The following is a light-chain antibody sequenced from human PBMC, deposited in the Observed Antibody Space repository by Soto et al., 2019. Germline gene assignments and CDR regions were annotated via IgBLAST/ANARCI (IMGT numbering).Light chain of an antibody. CDR1: QSPLYSDGNTY. Sequence: DVVMTQSPLSLPVTLGQPASISCRSSQSPLYSDGNTYLSWFQQRPGQSPRRLIYKVSNRDSGVPDRFSGSGSGTDFTPKISRVEAEDVGVYYCMQGTHWPWTFGQGTKV. CDR2: KVS. CDR3: MQGTHWPWT. V-gene: IGKV2-30*01. J-gene: IGKJ1*01.